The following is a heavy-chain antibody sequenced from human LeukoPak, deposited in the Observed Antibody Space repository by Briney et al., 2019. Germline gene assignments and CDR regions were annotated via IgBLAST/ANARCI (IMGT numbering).Heavy chain of an antibody. CDR1: GGSFSDYY. J-gene: IGHJ1*01. CDR2: VNHSGGT. V-gene: IGHV4-34*01. D-gene: IGHD2-21*02. CDR3: ARAEVTSEYFQH. Sequence: PSETLSLTCAVYGGSFSDYYWTWIRQPPGKGLEWIGEVNHSGGTNYIPSLKSRATISVDTSKNQFSLKLSSVTAADTAVYYCARAEVTSEYFQHWGQGTLVTVSS.